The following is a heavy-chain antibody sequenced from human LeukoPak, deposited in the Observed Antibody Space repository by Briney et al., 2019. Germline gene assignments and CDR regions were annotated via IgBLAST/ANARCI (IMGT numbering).Heavy chain of an antibody. Sequence: ASVKVSCKTSGYTFSSYEINWVRQAAGRGLEWVGWMNSKTGKTAYARNLQGRVTITRDTSISTAYMDLSALRSEDTAVYYCARRRAVTTGLKGYYFDYWGQGTLVTVSS. D-gene: IGHD1-1*01. J-gene: IGHJ4*02. V-gene: IGHV1-8*01. CDR3: ARRRAVTTGLKGYYFDY. CDR2: MNSKTGKT. CDR1: GYTFSSYE.